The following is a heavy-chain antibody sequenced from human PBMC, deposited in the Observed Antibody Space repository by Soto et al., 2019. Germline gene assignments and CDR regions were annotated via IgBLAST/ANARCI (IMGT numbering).Heavy chain of an antibody. V-gene: IGHV3-30-3*01. CDR3: ARDANFAYCGGDCSHFDY. D-gene: IGHD2-21*02. Sequence: GSLRLSCAASGFTFSSYAMHWVRQAPGKGLEWVAVISYDGSNKYYADSVKGRFTISRDNSKNTLYLQMNSLRAEDTAVYYCARDANFAYCGGDCSHFDYWGQGTLVTVSS. CDR1: GFTFSSYA. J-gene: IGHJ4*02. CDR2: ISYDGSNK.